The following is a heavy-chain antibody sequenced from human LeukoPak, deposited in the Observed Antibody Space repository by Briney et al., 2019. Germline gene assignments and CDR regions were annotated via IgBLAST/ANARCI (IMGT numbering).Heavy chain of an antibody. Sequence: GASVKVSCKASGYTFTSYGISWVRQAPGQGLEWMGWISAYNGNTNYAQKLQGRVTMTTDTSTSTVYMELSSLRSEDTAVYYCARLGPYSSSWLDYWGQGTLVTVSS. CDR1: GYTFTSYG. CDR2: ISAYNGNT. V-gene: IGHV1-18*01. D-gene: IGHD6-13*01. J-gene: IGHJ4*02. CDR3: ARLGPYSSSWLDY.